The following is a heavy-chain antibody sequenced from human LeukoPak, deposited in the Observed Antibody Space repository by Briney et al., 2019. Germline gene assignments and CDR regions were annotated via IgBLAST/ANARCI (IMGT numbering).Heavy chain of an antibody. CDR3: ARATGLHEDWFDP. D-gene: IGHD1-1*01. J-gene: IGHJ5*02. Sequence: ASVKVSCKASGYTFTGYYMHWVRQAPGQGLEWMGWINPNSGGTNYAQKFQGWVTMTRDTSISTAYMELSRLRSDDTAVYYCARATGLHEDWFDPWGQGTLVTVSS. CDR2: INPNSGGT. V-gene: IGHV1-2*04. CDR1: GYTFTGYY.